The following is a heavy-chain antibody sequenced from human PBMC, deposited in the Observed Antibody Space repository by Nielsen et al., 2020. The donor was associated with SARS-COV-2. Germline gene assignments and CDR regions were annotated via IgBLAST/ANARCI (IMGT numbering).Heavy chain of an antibody. D-gene: IGHD2-2*01. V-gene: IGHV3-73*01. CDR1: GFTFSGSA. CDR3: TRHVVVPAAARPYYYYMDV. CDR2: IRSKANSYAT. J-gene: IGHJ6*03. Sequence: GESLKISCAAYGFTFSGSAMHWVRQASGKGLEWVGRIRSKANSYATAYAASVKGRFTISRDDSKNTAYLQMNSLKTEDTAVYYCTRHVVVPAAARPYYYYMDVWGKGTTVTVSS.